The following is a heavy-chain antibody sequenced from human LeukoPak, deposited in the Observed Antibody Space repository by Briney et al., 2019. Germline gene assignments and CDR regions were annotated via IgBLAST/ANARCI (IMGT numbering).Heavy chain of an antibody. Sequence: GGSLRLSCAASGFTFSSYAMSWVRQAPGKGLEWVSAISGSGGSTYYADSVKGRFTISRDNSKNTLYLQMNSLRAEDTAVYFCARDQRNGGNSDYWGQGTLVTVSS. V-gene: IGHV3-23*01. CDR1: GFTFSSYA. CDR3: ARDQRNGGNSDY. J-gene: IGHJ4*02. D-gene: IGHD4-23*01. CDR2: ISGSGGST.